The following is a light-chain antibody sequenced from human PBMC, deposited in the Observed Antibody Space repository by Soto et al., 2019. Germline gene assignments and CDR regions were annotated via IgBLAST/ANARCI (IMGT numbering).Light chain of an antibody. CDR2: AAS. Sequence: IQLTQSPSSLSASVGDTVTITCRASQSISTYLNWYQHKPGKAPKLVIQAASTLLSGVPPRFSGSGSETDFTLTITSLRPEDFATYYCQQSYRTPYIFGQGTNLES. V-gene: IGKV1-39*01. CDR3: QQSYRTPYI. CDR1: QSISTY. J-gene: IGKJ2*01.